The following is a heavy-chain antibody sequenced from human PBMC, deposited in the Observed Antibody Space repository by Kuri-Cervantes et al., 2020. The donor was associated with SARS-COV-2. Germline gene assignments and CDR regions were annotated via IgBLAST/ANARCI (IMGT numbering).Heavy chain of an antibody. D-gene: IGHD4-17*01. Sequence: SETLSLTCTVSGGSISSYYWSWIRQPPGKGLEWIGYIYYSGSTNYNPSLKSRVTISVDTSKNQFSLKLSSVTAADTAVYYCAREPQYGDFFDYWGQGTLVTVSS. CDR3: AREPQYGDFFDY. CDR2: IYYSGST. J-gene: IGHJ4*02. CDR1: GGSISSYY. V-gene: IGHV4-59*01.